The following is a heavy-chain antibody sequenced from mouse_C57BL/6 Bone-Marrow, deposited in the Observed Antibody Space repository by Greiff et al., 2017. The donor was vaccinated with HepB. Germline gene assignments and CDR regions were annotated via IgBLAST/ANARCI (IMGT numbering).Heavy chain of an antibody. D-gene: IGHD1-1*01. CDR1: GFSLTSYG. CDR2: IWGVGST. V-gene: IGHV2-6*01. Sequence: VQWVESGPGLVAPSQSLSITCTVSGFSLTSYGVDWVRQSPGKGLEWLGVIWGVGSTNYNSALKSRLSISKDNSKSQVFLKMNSLQTDDTAMYYCAIYGSSYGYAMDYWGQGTSVTVSS. CDR3: AIYGSSYGYAMDY. J-gene: IGHJ4*01.